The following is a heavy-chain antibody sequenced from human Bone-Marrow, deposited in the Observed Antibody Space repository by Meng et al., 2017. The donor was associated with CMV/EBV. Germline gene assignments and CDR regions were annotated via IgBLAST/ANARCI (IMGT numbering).Heavy chain of an antibody. CDR1: GFTFSSYS. J-gene: IGHJ6*04. V-gene: IGHV3-21*01. CDR3: ARDSRVLRFLEWLLPYYYYYGMDV. Sequence: GESLKISWAASGFTFSSYSLNWVRQAPGKGLEWVSSISSSSSYIYYADSVKGRFTISRDNAKNSLYLQMNSLRAEDTAVYYCARDSRVLRFLEWLLPYYYYYGMDVWGKGTTVTVSS. CDR2: ISSSSSYI. D-gene: IGHD3-3*01.